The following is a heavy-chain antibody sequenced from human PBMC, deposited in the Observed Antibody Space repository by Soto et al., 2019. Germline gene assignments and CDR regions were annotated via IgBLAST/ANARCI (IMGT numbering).Heavy chain of an antibody. CDR3: ARRTRWNDGGYYEYRMDV. J-gene: IGHJ6*02. D-gene: IGHD1-1*01. CDR2: INPSGGST. Sequence: ASVKVSCKASGYTFTSYYMHWVRQAPGQGLEWMGIINPSGGSTSYAQKFQGRVTMTRDTSTSTVYMELSSLRSEDTAVYYCARRTRWNDGGYYEYRMDVWGQGTTVTVSS. CDR1: GYTFTSYY. V-gene: IGHV1-46*01.